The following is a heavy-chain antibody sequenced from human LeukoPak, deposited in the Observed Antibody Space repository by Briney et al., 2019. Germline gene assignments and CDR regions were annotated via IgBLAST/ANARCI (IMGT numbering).Heavy chain of an antibody. CDR1: GGSFSGYY. Sequence: SATLSLTCSVSGGSFSGYYWTWIRRPPGKGLEWIGEIDHSGRTNYNPSLKSRVTISVDTSKNQFSLKLSSVTAADTAVYYCARGGLWFGELLLDYWGQGTLVTVSS. V-gene: IGHV4-34*01. CDR3: ARGGLWFGELLLDY. D-gene: IGHD3-10*01. CDR2: IDHSGRT. J-gene: IGHJ4*02.